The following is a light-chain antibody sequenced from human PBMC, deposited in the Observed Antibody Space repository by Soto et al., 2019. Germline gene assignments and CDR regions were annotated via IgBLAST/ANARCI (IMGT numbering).Light chain of an antibody. CDR2: GAS. J-gene: IGKJ1*01. CDR3: LQYHNLWP. CDR1: QSVSSSY. Sequence: EIGLSKYPGTVSLSKRERATLSCRASQSVSSSYLAWYQQKPGQAPRLLIYGASTRVTGIPARISGSGSGTEFTLTITCLQSGGFGVYHSLQYHNLWPFAQGTKVDI. V-gene: IGKV3-15*01.